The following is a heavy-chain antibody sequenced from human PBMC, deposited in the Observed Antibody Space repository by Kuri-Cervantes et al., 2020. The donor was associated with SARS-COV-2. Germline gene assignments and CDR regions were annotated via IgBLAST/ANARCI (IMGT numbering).Heavy chain of an antibody. V-gene: IGHV3-30-3*01. J-gene: IGHJ4*02. CDR1: GFTFSSYA. D-gene: IGHD5-12*01. Sequence: GESLKISCAASGFTFSSYAMHWVRQAPGKGLEWVAVISYDGSNKYYADSVKGRFTISGDNSKNTLYLQMNSLRAEDTAVYYCATALIVATVDYWGQGTLVTVSS. CDR2: ISYDGSNK. CDR3: ATALIVATVDY.